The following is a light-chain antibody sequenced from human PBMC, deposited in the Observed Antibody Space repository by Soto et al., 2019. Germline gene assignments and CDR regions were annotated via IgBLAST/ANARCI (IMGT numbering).Light chain of an antibody. J-gene: IGKJ4*01. V-gene: IGKV1-5*03. CDR1: QSISNW. Sequence: DIQMTQSPSTLSASVGDRVTITCRASQSISNWLAWYQQKPGKAPKLLIYRAPSLEGGVPSRFSGSGSGTEFTLTISGLQPDDFATYYCQQYESYSTFGGGTKVEIK. CDR3: QQYESYST. CDR2: RAP.